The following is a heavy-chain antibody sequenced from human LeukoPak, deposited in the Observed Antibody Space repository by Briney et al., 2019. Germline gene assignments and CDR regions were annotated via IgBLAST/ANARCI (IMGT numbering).Heavy chain of an antibody. CDR1: GFTFSDYW. V-gene: IGHV3-74*01. CDR3: ARNHYDKYDF. J-gene: IGHJ4*02. D-gene: IGHD3-22*01. Sequence: PGGSLRLSCAASGFTFSDYWMHWVRQAPGKGLVWVSRTNSDGSSTSYADSVKGRFTVSRDNAKNTVYLQMNSLRAEDTAVYYCARNHYDKYDFWGQGTLVTVSS. CDR2: TNSDGSST.